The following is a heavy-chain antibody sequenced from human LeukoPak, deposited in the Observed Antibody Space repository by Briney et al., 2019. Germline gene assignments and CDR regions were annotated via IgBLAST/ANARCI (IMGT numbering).Heavy chain of an antibody. CDR1: GFIVSNKY. J-gene: IGHJ4*02. CDR3: ARGRPLVGYSYGLVFDY. D-gene: IGHD5-18*01. CDR2: IYSGGRT. V-gene: IGHV3-53*01. Sequence: GGSLRLSCAASGFIVSNKYMSWVRQAPGKGLEWVSIIYSGGRTYYADSVKGRFTISRDNSKNTLYLQMNSLRAKDTAVYYCARGRPLVGYSYGLVFDYWGQGTLVTVSS.